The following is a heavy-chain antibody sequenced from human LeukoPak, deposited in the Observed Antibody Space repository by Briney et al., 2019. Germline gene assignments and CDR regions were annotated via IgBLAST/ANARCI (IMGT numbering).Heavy chain of an antibody. CDR1: GYTLTELS. D-gene: IGHD3-10*01. Sequence: ASVKVSCKVSGYTLTELSMHWVRQAPGKRLEWMGGFDPEDGETIYAQKFQGRVTMTEDTSTDTAYMELSSLRSEDTAVYYCATLWFGRNWHYYYYGMDVWGQGTTVTVSS. J-gene: IGHJ6*02. V-gene: IGHV1-24*01. CDR3: ATLWFGRNWHYYYYGMDV. CDR2: FDPEDGET.